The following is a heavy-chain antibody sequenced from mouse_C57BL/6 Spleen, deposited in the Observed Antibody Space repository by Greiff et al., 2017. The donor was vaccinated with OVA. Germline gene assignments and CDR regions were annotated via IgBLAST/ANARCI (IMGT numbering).Heavy chain of an antibody. CDR3: ARGGSDGYYGFAY. Sequence: VQLQQPGAELVMPGASVKLSCKASGYTFTSYWMHWVKQRPGQGLEWIGELDPSDSYTNYNQKFKGKSTLTVDKSSSTAYMQLSSLTSEDSAVYYCARGGSDGYYGFAYWGQGTLVTVSA. D-gene: IGHD2-3*01. J-gene: IGHJ3*01. CDR2: LDPSDSYT. CDR1: GYTFTSYW. V-gene: IGHV1-69*01.